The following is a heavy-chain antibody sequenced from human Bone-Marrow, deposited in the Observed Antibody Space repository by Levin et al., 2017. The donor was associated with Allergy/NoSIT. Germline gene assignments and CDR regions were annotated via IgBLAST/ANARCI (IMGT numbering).Heavy chain of an antibody. Sequence: SQTLSLTCSVSGGSIRSYYWHWIRPPPGKGLEWIGYIYYSGSTNYNPSLKSRVSISTDMSKSHLSLKVSSVTAADTAVYYRARGGYGSAAYYYGMDVWGLGTTVTVSS. CDR3: ARGGYGSAAYYYGMDV. CDR1: GGSIRSYY. J-gene: IGHJ6*02. V-gene: IGHV4-59*01. CDR2: IYYSGST. D-gene: IGHD5-18*01.